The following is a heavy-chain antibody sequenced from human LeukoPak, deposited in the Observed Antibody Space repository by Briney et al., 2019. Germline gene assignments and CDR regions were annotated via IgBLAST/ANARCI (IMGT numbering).Heavy chain of an antibody. D-gene: IGHD3-22*01. CDR3: AHTGGDGVVITTPHFDY. Sequence: ESGPTLVNPTQTLTLTCTFSGFSLSTSGVGVGWIRQPPGKALEWLALIYWNDDKRYSPSLKSRLTITKDTSKNQVVLTMTNMDPVDTATYYCAHTGGDGVVITTPHFDYWGQGTLVTASS. J-gene: IGHJ4*02. CDR2: IYWNDDK. CDR1: GFSLSTSGVG. V-gene: IGHV2-5*01.